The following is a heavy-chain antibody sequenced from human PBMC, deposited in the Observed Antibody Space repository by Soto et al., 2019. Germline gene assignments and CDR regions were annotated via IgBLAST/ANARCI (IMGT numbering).Heavy chain of an antibody. CDR2: IIPIPGTA. CDR1: GGTLSASD. V-gene: IGHV1-69*13. J-gene: IGHJ4*02. D-gene: IGHD3-16*01. CDR3: ANKNRGRHHFDL. Sequence: SVKVSCKASGGTLSASDINWVRQAPGQGPEWMGGIIPIPGTANYAQKFQGRVTITAVESSKTAYMEFRSLRSEDTALYYCANKNRGRHHFDLWGQGTLVTVSS.